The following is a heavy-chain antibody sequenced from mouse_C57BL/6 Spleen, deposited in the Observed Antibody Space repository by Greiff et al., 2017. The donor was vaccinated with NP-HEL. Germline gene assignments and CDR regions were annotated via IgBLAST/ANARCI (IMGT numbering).Heavy chain of an antibody. J-gene: IGHJ1*03. D-gene: IGHD4-1*01. Sequence: EVKVVESGGGLVQPGGSLSLSCAASGFTFTDYYMSWVRQPPGQALEWLGFIRNKANGYTTEYSASVKGRFTISRDNSQSILYLQMNALRAEDSATYYCARPPHWDGWYFDVWGTGTTVTVSS. CDR3: ARPPHWDGWYFDV. V-gene: IGHV7-3*01. CDR2: IRNKANGYTT. CDR1: GFTFTDYY.